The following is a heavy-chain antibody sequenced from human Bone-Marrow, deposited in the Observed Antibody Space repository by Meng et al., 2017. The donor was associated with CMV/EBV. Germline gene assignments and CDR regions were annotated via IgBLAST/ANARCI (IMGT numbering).Heavy chain of an antibody. J-gene: IGHJ4*02. V-gene: IGHV3-7*01. CDR2: IKQDGSEK. Sequence: GGSLRLSCAASGFTFSSYWMSWVRQAPGKGLEWVANIKQDGSEKYYVDSVKGRFTISRDNAKNSLYLQMNSLRAEDTAVYYCAREVGIAAAGPKGVFDYWGQGTLVTVPS. CDR1: GFTFSSYW. CDR3: AREVGIAAAGPKGVFDY. D-gene: IGHD6-13*01.